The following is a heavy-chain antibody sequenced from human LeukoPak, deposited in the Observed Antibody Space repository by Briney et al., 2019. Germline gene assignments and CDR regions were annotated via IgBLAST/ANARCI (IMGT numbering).Heavy chain of an antibody. J-gene: IGHJ4*02. CDR2: IKEDGSRK. CDR1: GFTFSSSW. CDR3: ARGTIAAAGYYYFDY. Sequence: PGGSLRLSCAASGFTFSSSWMSWVRQAPGKGLEWVANIKEDGSRKYYVDSVKGRFTISRDNAKNSLYLQMNSLRAEDTAVYYCARGTIAAAGYYYFDYWGQGTQVTVSS. V-gene: IGHV3-7*04. D-gene: IGHD6-13*01.